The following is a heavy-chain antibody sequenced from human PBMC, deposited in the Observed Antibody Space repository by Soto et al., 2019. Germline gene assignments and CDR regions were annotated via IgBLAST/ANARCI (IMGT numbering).Heavy chain of an antibody. D-gene: IGHD2-15*01. CDR3: ARDSYYCSGGSCYSGYYYFDY. CDR1: GGTFSSYA. J-gene: IGHJ4*02. CDR2: IIPIFGTA. Sequence: ASVKVSFKASGGTFSSYAISWVRQAPGQGLEWMGGIIPIFGTANYAQKFQGRVTITADESTSTAYMELSSLRSEDTAVYYCARDSYYCSGGSCYSGYYYFDYWGQGTLVTVSS. V-gene: IGHV1-69*13.